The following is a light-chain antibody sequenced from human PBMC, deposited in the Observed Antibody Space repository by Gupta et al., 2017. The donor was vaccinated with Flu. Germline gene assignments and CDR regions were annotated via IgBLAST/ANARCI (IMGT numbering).Light chain of an antibody. CDR2: STN. CDR1: SGSVSTSYY. V-gene: IGLV8-61*01. J-gene: IGLJ3*02. CDR3: VLYMGSGSWV. Sequence: VVPQAPSFSVSPGGTVTLTCGLSSGSVSTSYYPSWYQQTPGQAPRTLIYSTNTRSSGVPDRFSGSILGNKAALTITGAQADDESDYYCVLYMGSGSWVFGGGTKLTVL.